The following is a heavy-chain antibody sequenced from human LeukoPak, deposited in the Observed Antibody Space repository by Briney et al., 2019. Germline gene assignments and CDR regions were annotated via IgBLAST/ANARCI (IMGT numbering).Heavy chain of an antibody. CDR1: GGSFSGYY. CDR2: IYYSGST. Sequence: SETLSLTCAVYGGSFSGYYWSWIRQPPGKGLEWIGYIYYSGSTYYNPSLKSRVTISVDTSKNQFSLKLSSVTAADTAVYYCARDDGSLFFDPWGQGTLVTVSS. V-gene: IGHV4-30-4*01. J-gene: IGHJ5*02. CDR3: ARDDGSLFFDP. D-gene: IGHD2-15*01.